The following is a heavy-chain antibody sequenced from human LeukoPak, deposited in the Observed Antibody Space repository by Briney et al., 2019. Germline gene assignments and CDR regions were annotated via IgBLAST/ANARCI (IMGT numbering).Heavy chain of an antibody. CDR2: VFRDGST. CDR3: ARAYYYDSSGPKPPDY. V-gene: IGHV3-53*01. J-gene: IGHJ4*02. Sequence: GESLRLSCAASGFAVNSYYMSWVRQAPGKGLEWVSAVFRDGSTSHADSVKGRFTISRDNAKNSLYLQMNSLRAEDTAVYYCARAYYYDSSGPKPPDYWGQGTLVTVSS. D-gene: IGHD3-22*01. CDR1: GFAVNSYY.